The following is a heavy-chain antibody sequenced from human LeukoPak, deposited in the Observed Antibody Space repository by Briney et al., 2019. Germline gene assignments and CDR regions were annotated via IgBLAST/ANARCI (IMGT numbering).Heavy chain of an antibody. Sequence: ASVKVSCKVSGYTLTELSMHWVRQAPGKGLEWMGGFDPEDGETIYAQKFQGRVTMTEDTSTDTAYMELSSLRSEDTAVYYCATGRKGVDYYYYYYMDVWGKGTTVTVSS. D-gene: IGHD1-26*01. CDR1: GYTLTELS. J-gene: IGHJ6*03. V-gene: IGHV1-24*01. CDR3: ATGRKGVDYYYYYYMDV. CDR2: FDPEDGET.